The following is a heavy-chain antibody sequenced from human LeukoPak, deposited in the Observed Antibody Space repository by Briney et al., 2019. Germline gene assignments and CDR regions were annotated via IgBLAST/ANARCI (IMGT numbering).Heavy chain of an antibody. D-gene: IGHD1-14*01. CDR1: GYTFTSYY. V-gene: IGHV1-2*06. CDR2: INPNSGDT. Sequence: ASVKVSCKASGYTFTSYYMHWVRQAPGQGLEWVGRINPNSGDTNYAQKFQGRVAMTRDTSISTVYMELTGLRPDDTAVYYCARDVSGISSATDTFDMWGQGTVVTVSS. CDR3: ARDVSGISSATDTFDM. J-gene: IGHJ3*02.